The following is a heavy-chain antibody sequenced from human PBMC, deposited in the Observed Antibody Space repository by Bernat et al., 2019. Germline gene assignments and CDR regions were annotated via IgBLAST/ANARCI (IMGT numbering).Heavy chain of an antibody. V-gene: IGHV2-5*02. CDR1: GFSLSTSGVG. Sequence: QITLKESGPTLVKPTQTLTLTCPFSGFSLSTSGVGVGWIRQPPGKALEWLALIYWDDDKRYSPSLKSRLTITKDTSKNQVVLTMTNMDPVDTATYYCAHRQQRYYGSTPFDYWGQGTLITVSS. CDR3: AHRQQRYYGSTPFDY. CDR2: IYWDDDK. J-gene: IGHJ4*02. D-gene: IGHD3-22*01.